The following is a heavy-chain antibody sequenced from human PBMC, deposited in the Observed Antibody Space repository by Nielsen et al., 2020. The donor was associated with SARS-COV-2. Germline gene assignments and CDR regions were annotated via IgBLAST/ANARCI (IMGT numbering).Heavy chain of an antibody. D-gene: IGHD1/OR15-1a*01. CDR2: INTGNGNT. V-gene: IGHV1-3*04. CDR1: GYTFTTNA. CDR3: AREAGRGTLSGTERYFDF. Sequence: ASVKVSCKSSGYTFTTNAIHWVRQAPGQWLEWMGWINTGNGNTKYSQRSQGRVTFTRDTSASTAHMELASLNSEDTAIHYCAREAGRGTLSGTERYFDFWGQGTLVTVSS. J-gene: IGHJ4*02.